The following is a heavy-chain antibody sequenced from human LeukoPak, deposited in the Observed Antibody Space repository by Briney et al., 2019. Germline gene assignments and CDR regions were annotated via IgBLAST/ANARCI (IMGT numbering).Heavy chain of an antibody. Sequence: GGSLRLSCAASGFTFSSYSMNWVRQAPGKGLEWVSSISSSSSYIYYADLVKGRFTISRDNAKNSLYLQMNSLRAEDTAVYYCARGSSLGELSPWGQGTLVTVSS. CDR1: GFTFSSYS. CDR3: ARGSSLGELSP. CDR2: ISSSSSYI. J-gene: IGHJ5*02. D-gene: IGHD3-16*02. V-gene: IGHV3-21*01.